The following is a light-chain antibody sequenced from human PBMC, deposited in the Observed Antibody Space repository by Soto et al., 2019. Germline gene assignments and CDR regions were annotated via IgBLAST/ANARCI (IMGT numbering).Light chain of an antibody. CDR3: LQDYNSPFT. CDR2: AVS. V-gene: IGKV1-6*01. CDR1: QGIRSD. Sequence: AIQMTQSPSSLAASVGDRVTITCRASQGIRSDLGWYQQKPGEAPKLLIFAVSGLQSVVPSRFSGSGFGTDFTLTISSLQPEDFATDYCLQDYNSPFTFGQGTKLERK. J-gene: IGKJ2*01.